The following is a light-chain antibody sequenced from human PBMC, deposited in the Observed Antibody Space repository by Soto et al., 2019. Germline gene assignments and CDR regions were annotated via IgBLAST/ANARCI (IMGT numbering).Light chain of an antibody. CDR2: KAS. J-gene: IGKJ2*01. CDR1: QSISSW. Sequence: DIQMTQSPSTLSASVGDRVTITCRASQSISSWLAWYQQKPGKAPNLLIYKASSLESGVPSRFSGSGSGTEFTLTISSLQPDDFATYYCQQSESYPYTFGQGTKLEIK. V-gene: IGKV1-5*03. CDR3: QQSESYPYT.